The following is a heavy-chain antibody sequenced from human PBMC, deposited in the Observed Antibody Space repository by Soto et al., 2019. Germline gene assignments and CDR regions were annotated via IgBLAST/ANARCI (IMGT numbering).Heavy chain of an antibody. CDR1: GGSISSSSYY. V-gene: IGHV4-39*01. J-gene: IGHJ4*01. CDR3: ARHLRRPYCGGDCYSFPFDY. Sequence: QLQLQESGPGLVKPSETLSLSCTVSGGSISSSSYYWGWIRQPPGKGLEWIGSIYYSGSTYYNPSLKSRVTISVDTSKNQFSLKLSSVTAAGTAVYYCARHLRRPYCGGDCYSFPFDYWGHGTLVTVSS. D-gene: IGHD2-21*02. CDR2: IYYSGST.